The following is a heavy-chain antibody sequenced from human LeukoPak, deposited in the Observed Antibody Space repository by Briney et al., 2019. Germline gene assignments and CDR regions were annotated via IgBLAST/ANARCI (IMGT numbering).Heavy chain of an antibody. V-gene: IGHV4-59*01. CDR3: ARDNEYSYGSNAFDI. D-gene: IGHD5-18*01. CDR2: IYYSGNT. J-gene: IGHJ3*02. Sequence: SETLSLTCTVSGGSISSYYWSWIRQPPGEGLEWLGYIYYSGNTDYNPSLKSRVTISVDTSKNQFSLKLSSVTAADTAVYYCARDNEYSYGSNAFDIWGQGTMVTVSS. CDR1: GGSISSYY.